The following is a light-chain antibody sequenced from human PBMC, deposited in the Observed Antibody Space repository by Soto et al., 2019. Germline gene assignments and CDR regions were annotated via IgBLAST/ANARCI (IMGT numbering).Light chain of an antibody. V-gene: IGLV2-8*01. J-gene: IGLJ1*01. CDR2: EVT. CDR1: NSYVGGYNY. CDR3: NSYAGNNRYL. Sequence: SVLTRTPCETGSPGQPVAISYTGTNSYVGGYNYVSWFQQHPGKAPKLIIYEVTKRPSGVPNRFSGSKSGNTASLTVSGLQAEDEADYYCNSYAGNNRYLFGTGTK.